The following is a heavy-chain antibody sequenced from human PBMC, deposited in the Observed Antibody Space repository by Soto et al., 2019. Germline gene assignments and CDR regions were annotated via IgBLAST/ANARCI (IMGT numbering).Heavy chain of an antibody. D-gene: IGHD6-13*01. CDR3: ARDELPGIASDDIDYYYYYVMDV. V-gene: IGHV1-3*01. Sequence: GDSVKVSCKASGYTFTSYAMHWVRQAPGQRLEWMGWINAGNGNTKYSQKFQGRVTITRDTSASTAYMELSSLRSEDTAVYYCARDELPGIASDDIDYYYYYVMDVSGQGTTDIVYS. CDR1: GYTFTSYA. J-gene: IGHJ6*01. CDR2: INAGNGNT.